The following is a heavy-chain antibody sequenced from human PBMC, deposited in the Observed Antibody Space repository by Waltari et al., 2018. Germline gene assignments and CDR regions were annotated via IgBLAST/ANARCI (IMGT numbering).Heavy chain of an antibody. CDR3: AKGPRPRTPEWYYYYYMDV. CDR1: GFTFSTYG. J-gene: IGHJ6*03. D-gene: IGHD2-2*01. CDR2: IWYDGSNK. V-gene: IGHV3-33*06. Sequence: QVQLVESGGGVVQPGRSLSLSCAASGFTFSTYGMHWVPQAPGQGLEWVAVIWYDGSNKYYADSVKGRFTISRDNSKNTLYLQMNSLRAEDTAVYYCAKGPRPRTPEWYYYYYMDVWGKGTTVTVSS.